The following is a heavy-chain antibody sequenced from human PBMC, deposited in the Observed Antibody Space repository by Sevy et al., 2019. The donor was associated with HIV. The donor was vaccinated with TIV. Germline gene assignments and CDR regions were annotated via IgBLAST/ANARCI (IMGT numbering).Heavy chain of an antibody. CDR2: ISYDGSNK. CDR1: GITFSSHA. D-gene: IGHD4-17*01. CDR3: ARADYGDYSGEFDY. J-gene: IGHJ4*02. Sequence: LSLTCAASGITFSSHAMHWVRQAPGKGLEWVTIISYDGSNKYYADSVKGRFTISRDNSKKTLYLQMNSLRAEDTAVYYCARADYGDYSGEFDYWGQGTLVTVSS. V-gene: IGHV3-30-3*01.